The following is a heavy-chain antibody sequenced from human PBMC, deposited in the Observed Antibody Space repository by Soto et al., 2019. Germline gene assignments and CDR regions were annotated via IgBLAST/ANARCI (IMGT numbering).Heavy chain of an antibody. CDR2: FHYSANT. CDR1: GDSISTYY. J-gene: IGHJ5*02. D-gene: IGHD3-16*01. Sequence: QEQLQESGPGLVKPSETLSLTCTVSGDSISTYYWSWIRQPPGKGLEWMGYFHYSANTNYNPSLKSRITISVDTSKNQFSLKLTSVTAADTAVYYCAKTKEGGFDPWGQGILVTVSS. V-gene: IGHV4-59*01. CDR3: AKTKEGGFDP.